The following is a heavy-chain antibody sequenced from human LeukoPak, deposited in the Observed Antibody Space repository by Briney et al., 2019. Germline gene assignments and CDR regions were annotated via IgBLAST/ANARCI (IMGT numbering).Heavy chain of an antibody. V-gene: IGHV3-23*01. J-gene: IGHJ4*02. CDR3: AKSLSFYNFDY. Sequence: GGSLRLSCAASGFTFSNYAMTWVRQAPGKGLEWVSLISGSGGGTFYADSVKGRFTISRDNSKNTLYLQMNSLRVEDTAVYYCAKSLSFYNFDYWGQGTLVTVSS. CDR2: ISGSGGGT. CDR1: GFTFSNYA. D-gene: IGHD3-16*02.